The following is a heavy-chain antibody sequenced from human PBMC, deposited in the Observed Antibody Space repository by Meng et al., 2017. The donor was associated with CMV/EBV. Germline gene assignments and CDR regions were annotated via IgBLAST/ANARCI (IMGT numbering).Heavy chain of an antibody. CDR3: ARETWQWLVGV. Sequence: GGSLRLSCAASGFTFSSYSMNWVRQAPGKGLEWVSYISSSNSTIYYADSVKGRFTISRDNAKNSLYLQMNSLRAEDTAVYYCARETWQWLVGVWGQGTTVTVSS. V-gene: IGHV3-48*04. D-gene: IGHD6-19*01. J-gene: IGHJ6*02. CDR2: ISSSNSTI. CDR1: GFTFSSYS.